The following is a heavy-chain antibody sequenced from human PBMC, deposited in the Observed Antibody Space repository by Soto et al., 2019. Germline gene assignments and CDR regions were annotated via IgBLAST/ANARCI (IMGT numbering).Heavy chain of an antibody. D-gene: IGHD4-17*01. CDR1: GFTFSSYA. V-gene: IGHV3-23*01. CDR3: AKDRVGGYGGNSWFDP. J-gene: IGHJ5*02. CDR2: ISGSGGST. Sequence: GGSLRLSCAASGFTFSSYAMSWVRQAPGKGLEWVSAISGSGGSTYYADSVKGRFTISRDNSKNTLYLQMNSLRAEDTAVYYCAKDRVGGYGGNSWFDPWGQGTLVTVSS.